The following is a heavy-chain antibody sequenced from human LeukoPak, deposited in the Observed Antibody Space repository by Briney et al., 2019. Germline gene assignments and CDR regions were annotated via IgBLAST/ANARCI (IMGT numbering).Heavy chain of an antibody. D-gene: IGHD2-15*01. CDR1: GFTFSSYG. J-gene: IGHJ3*02. Sequence: GRSLRLSCAASGFTFSSYGMHWVRQAPGKGLEWVADISYDGSNKYYADSVKGRFTISRDNSKNTLYLQMNSLRAEDTAVYYCATDIVVVVAATSAFDIWGQGTMVTVSS. V-gene: IGHV3-30*03. CDR2: ISYDGSNK. CDR3: ATDIVVVVAATSAFDI.